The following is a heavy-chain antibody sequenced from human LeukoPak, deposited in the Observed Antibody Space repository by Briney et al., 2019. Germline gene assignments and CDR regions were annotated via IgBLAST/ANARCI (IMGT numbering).Heavy chain of an antibody. CDR1: GLSFNTYA. CDR3: ARALDV. Sequence: GGSLRLSCVDSGLSFNTYAMHWVRQAPGKGLEWVAAISYDGSYTYYRDSVRGRLTISRDNSKNTMYLQMNSLRAEDTAMYYCARALDVWGKGTTVTVSS. J-gene: IGHJ6*04. V-gene: IGHV3-30*04. CDR2: ISYDGSYT.